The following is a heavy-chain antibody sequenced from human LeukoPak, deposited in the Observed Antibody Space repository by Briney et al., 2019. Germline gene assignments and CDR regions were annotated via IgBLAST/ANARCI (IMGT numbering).Heavy chain of an antibody. CDR1: GFTVSSNY. CDR2: IYSGGST. J-gene: IGHJ4*02. D-gene: IGHD1-14*01. CDR3: AKDIRRGLHRNAGFDY. V-gene: IGHV3-53*05. Sequence: GGSLRLSCAASGFTVSSNYMSWVRQAPGKGLEWVSVIYSGGSTYYADSVKGRFTISRDNSKNSLYLQMNSLRTEDTALYYCAKDIRRGLHRNAGFDYWGQGTLVTVSS.